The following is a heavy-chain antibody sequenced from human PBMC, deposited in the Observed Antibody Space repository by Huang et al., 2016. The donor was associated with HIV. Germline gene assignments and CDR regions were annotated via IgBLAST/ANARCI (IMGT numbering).Heavy chain of an antibody. J-gene: IGHJ3*02. CDR3: ARAKDTWDAYDI. Sequence: QVQLVESGGGVVQPVRSLRLSCAASGFPFNNHAMHWVRQAPGKGLVWVAFISNDGSNNYYADSVKGRFTISRDSSKSTRFLHMTSLRTEDTAVYYCARAKDTWDAYDIWGQGTMVIVSS. CDR1: GFPFNNHA. V-gene: IGHV3-30-3*01. CDR2: ISNDGSNN. D-gene: IGHD5-18*01.